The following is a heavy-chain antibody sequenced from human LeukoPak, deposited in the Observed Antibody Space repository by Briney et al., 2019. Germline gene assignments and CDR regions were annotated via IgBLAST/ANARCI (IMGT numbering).Heavy chain of an antibody. CDR1: GFTVSSNY. CDR2: IYSDGAT. CDR3: ARRPDC. Sequence: GGSLRLSCAVSGFTVSSNYMSSVRRAPGKGLEWVSIIYSDGATYYADSVKGRFTISRDNSKNTLYLQMNSLRVEDTAVYYCARRPDCWGQGALVTVSS. V-gene: IGHV3-66*01. J-gene: IGHJ4*02.